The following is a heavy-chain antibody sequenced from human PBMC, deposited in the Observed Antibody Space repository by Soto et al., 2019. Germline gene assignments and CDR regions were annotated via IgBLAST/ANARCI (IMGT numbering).Heavy chain of an antibody. Sequence: QITLKESGPTRVKPTQTLTLTCTFSGFSLSTSGVGVGWIRQPPGKALEWLVVIYWDDDKRYSPSLQNRLTITKDTSNNQVVLTLTNLDHVDTATYYCAHRSLSSGTYWDGGYFDYWGQGTLVTVSS. CDR2: IYWDDDK. V-gene: IGHV2-5*02. D-gene: IGHD1-26*01. CDR3: AHRSLSSGTYWDGGYFDY. J-gene: IGHJ4*02. CDR1: GFSLSTSGVG.